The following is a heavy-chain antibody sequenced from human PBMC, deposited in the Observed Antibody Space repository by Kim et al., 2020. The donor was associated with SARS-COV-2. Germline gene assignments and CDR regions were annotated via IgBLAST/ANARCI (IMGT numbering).Heavy chain of an antibody. J-gene: IGHJ3*02. CDR3: ARDESAGAFDI. CDR2: T. Sequence: TNYNPSLKRRVTISVDTSKNQFSLKLSSVTAADTAVYYCARDESAGAFDIWGQGTMVTVSS. V-gene: IGHV4-59*01. D-gene: IGHD3-3*01.